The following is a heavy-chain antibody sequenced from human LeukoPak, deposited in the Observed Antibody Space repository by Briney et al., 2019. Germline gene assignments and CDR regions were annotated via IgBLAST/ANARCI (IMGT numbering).Heavy chain of an antibody. CDR3: ARGGVSPVDY. CDR2: INYSGTT. Sequence: KSSETLSLTCIVSGGSISSYYWSWIRQPPGKGLEWIVHINYSGTTHYNPSLNSRVTISIDTSKNQFSLRLSSVTAADTAVYYCARGGVSPVDYWGQGTLVTVSS. J-gene: IGHJ4*02. V-gene: IGHV4-59*01. CDR1: GGSISSYY.